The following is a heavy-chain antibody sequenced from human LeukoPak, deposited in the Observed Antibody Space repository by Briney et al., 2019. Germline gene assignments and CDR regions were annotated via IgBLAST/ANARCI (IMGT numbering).Heavy chain of an antibody. CDR3: ARASVVTLFDY. CDR2: IYYSGST. CDR1: GGSISSYY. Sequence: SETLSLTCTVSGGSISSYYWSWIRQPPGKGLEWIGYIYYSGSTNYNPSLKSRVTISVDTSKNQFSLKLSSVTAADTAVYYCARASVVTLFDYWGQGTLVTVPS. J-gene: IGHJ4*02. D-gene: IGHD4-23*01. V-gene: IGHV4-59*01.